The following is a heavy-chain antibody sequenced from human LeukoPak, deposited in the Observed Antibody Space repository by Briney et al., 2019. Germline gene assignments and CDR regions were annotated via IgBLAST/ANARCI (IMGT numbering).Heavy chain of an antibody. Sequence: SVKVSCKASGGTFRSYAISWVRQAPGQGLEWMGGIIPIFGTANYAQKFQGRVTITADESTSTAYMELSSLRSEDTAVYYCARDLNSGSYYGVDYWGQGTLVTVSS. D-gene: IGHD1-26*01. J-gene: IGHJ4*02. CDR1: GGTFRSYA. CDR3: ARDLNSGSYYGVDY. CDR2: IIPIFGTA. V-gene: IGHV1-69*13.